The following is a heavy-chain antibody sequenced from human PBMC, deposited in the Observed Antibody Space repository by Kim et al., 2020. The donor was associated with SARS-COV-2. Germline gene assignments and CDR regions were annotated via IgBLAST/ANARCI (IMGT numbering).Heavy chain of an antibody. CDR1: GFTFSSYE. V-gene: IGHV3-48*03. CDR3: AGDPRAIIVGPSNFDY. J-gene: IGHJ4*01. Sequence: GGSLRLSCAASGFTFSSYEMNWVRQAPGKGLEGVSYISSSGSTIYYADSVKGRFTICRDKAKNSLYLQMNSLRAEETAVYYSAGDPRAIIVGPSNFDY. CDR2: ISSSGSTI. D-gene: IGHD1-26*01.